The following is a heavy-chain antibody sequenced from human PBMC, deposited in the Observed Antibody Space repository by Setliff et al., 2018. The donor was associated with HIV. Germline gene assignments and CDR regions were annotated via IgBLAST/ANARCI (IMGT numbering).Heavy chain of an antibody. D-gene: IGHD3-10*01. J-gene: IGHJ4*02. CDR1: GASFSSSSYS. Sequence: SETLSLTCTVSGASFSSSSYSWGWIRQPPGKGLEWIGSIYYSGSTYYNPSLQSRVTISVDTSKNQFSLKLSSVTAADTAVYYCARGAELLWFGELHNIPYFDYWGQGTLVTVSS. CDR3: ARGAELLWFGELHNIPYFDY. V-gene: IGHV4-39*07. CDR2: IYYSGST.